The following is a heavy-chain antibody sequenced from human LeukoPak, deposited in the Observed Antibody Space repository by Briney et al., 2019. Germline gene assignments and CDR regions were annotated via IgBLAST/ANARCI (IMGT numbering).Heavy chain of an antibody. D-gene: IGHD6-19*01. CDR1: GFTFSDAF. CDR2: IKRKSDGGTI. V-gene: IGHV3-15*01. CDR3: ATGGAAVPNTLPFDF. Sequence: GGSLRLSCAASGFTFSDAFMSWVRQAPGKGLEWVGRIKRKSDGGTIDYAAPVKGRFTISRDDSKNTLFLQMNSLKTEDTAVYYCATGGAAVPNTLPFDFWGQGTLVAVSS. J-gene: IGHJ4*01.